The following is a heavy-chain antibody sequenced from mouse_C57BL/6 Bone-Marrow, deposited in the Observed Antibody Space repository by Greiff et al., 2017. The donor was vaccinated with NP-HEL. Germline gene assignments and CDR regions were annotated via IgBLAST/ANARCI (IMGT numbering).Heavy chain of an antibody. D-gene: IGHD2-3*01. CDR3: ARRGDGYYGSDAMDY. CDR1: GYTFTSYG. CDR2: IYPRSGNT. V-gene: IGHV1-81*01. J-gene: IGHJ4*01. Sequence: QVQLQQSGAELARPGASVKLSCKASGYTFTSYGISWVKQRTGQGLEWIGEIYPRSGNTYYNEKFKGKATLTTDKSSSTAYMELRSLTSEDSAVYFCARRGDGYYGSDAMDYWGQGTSVTVSS.